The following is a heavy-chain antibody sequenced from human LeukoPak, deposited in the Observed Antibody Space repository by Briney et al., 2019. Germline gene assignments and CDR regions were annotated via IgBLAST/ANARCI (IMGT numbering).Heavy chain of an antibody. Sequence: GGSLRLSCAASGFTFSSYGMHWVRQAPGKGLEWVAFIRYGGSNKYYADSVKGRFTISRDNSKNTLYLQMNSLRAEDTAVYYCAKDMVRGVIGYWGQGTLVTVSS. J-gene: IGHJ4*02. D-gene: IGHD3-10*01. CDR3: AKDMVRGVIGY. CDR1: GFTFSSYG. V-gene: IGHV3-30*02. CDR2: IRYGGSNK.